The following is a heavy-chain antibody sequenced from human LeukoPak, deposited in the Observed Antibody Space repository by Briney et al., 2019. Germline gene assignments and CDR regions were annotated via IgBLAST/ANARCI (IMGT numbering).Heavy chain of an antibody. CDR1: VYTFIAYY. J-gene: IGHJ3*02. V-gene: IGHV1-2*02. D-gene: IGHD6-13*01. Sequence: ASVRVSCKASVYTFIAYYTHWVRQAPGQGLEWMRWINPNTGGTNYAQKFQGRVTMTRGTSISTAYMELSGLRSDDTAVYYCARDGVAAAVNAFDIWGQGTMVTVSS. CDR2: INPNTGGT. CDR3: ARDGVAAAVNAFDI.